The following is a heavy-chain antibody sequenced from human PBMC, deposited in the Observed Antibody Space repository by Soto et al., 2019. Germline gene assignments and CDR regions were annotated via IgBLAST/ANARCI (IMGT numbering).Heavy chain of an antibody. D-gene: IGHD5-18*01. Sequence: QVQLVQSGAEVKTPGSSVTVSCKASGGTFSSYSFYWVRQAPGQGLEWMGRVIPVLDISTYAQKFQGRVTITADKSTGTAYMELRSLTSEDTAVFYCALGYSYGLFEYWGQGTLVTVSS. CDR1: GGTFSSYS. J-gene: IGHJ4*02. CDR3: ALGYSYGLFEY. V-gene: IGHV1-69*02. CDR2: VIPVLDIS.